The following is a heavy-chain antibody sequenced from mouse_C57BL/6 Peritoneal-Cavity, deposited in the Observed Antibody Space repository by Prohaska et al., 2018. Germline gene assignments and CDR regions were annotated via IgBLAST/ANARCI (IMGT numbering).Heavy chain of an antibody. J-gene: IGHJ1*03. CDR2: INSDGSAI. D-gene: IGHD2-1*01. CDR3: MSYGNYWYFDV. CDR1: GFTFSGFW. Sequence: EVQLLETGGGLVQPGGSRGLSCEGSGFTFSGFWMSWVRQTPGKTLEWIGDINSDGSAINYAPSIKDRFTIFRDNDKSTLYLQMSNVRSEDTATYFCMSYGNYWYFDVWGTGRTVTVSS. V-gene: IGHV11-2*01.